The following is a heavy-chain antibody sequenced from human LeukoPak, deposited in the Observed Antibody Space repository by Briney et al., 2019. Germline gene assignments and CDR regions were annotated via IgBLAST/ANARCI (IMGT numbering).Heavy chain of an antibody. J-gene: IGHJ6*02. V-gene: IGHV3-7*01. Sequence: PGGSLRLSCAAAGFRFSNYWMTWVRQAPEKGLEWLARIKTDGSETYYVDSVKGRFTISRDNAKSSLYLQMNSLRAEDTAVYHCVRFGPDRDMGLWGQGTTVTVS. CDR2: IKTDGSET. D-gene: IGHD3-16*01. CDR3: VRFGPDRDMGL. CDR1: GFRFSNYW.